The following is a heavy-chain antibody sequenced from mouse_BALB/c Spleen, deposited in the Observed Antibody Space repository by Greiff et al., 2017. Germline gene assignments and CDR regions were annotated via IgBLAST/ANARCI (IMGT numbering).Heavy chain of an antibody. J-gene: IGHJ1*01. CDR3: ARSLDGYYRGYVDV. V-gene: IGHV2-2*02. D-gene: IGHD2-3*01. CDR1: GFSLTSYG. Sequence: QVQLQQSGPGLVQPSQSLSITCTVSGFSLTSYGVHWVRQSPGKGLEWLGVIWSGGSTDYNAAFISRLSISKDNSKSQVFFKMNSLQANDTAIYYCARSLDGYYRGYVDVWGAGTTVTVSS. CDR2: IWSGGST.